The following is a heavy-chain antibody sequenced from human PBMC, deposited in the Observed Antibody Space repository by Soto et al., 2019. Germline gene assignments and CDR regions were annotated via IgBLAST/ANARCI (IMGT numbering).Heavy chain of an antibody. CDR2: IKQDGSEK. V-gene: IGHV3-7*05. CDR3: ARDFTDDAFDI. J-gene: IGHJ3*02. Sequence: GVSLRLSCAASGFTFSSYDMHWVRQATGKGLEWVAKIKQDGSEKLYVASVKGRFAVYRDNAKNPLYLQLNSLRAEDTAVYYCARDFTDDAFDIWGQGTMVTVSS. CDR1: GFTFSSYD.